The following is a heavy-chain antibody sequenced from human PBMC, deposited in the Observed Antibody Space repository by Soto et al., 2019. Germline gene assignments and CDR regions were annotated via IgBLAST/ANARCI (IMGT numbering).Heavy chain of an antibody. CDR3: AKSSRSIAVAGYYFDY. D-gene: IGHD6-19*01. J-gene: IGHJ4*02. Sequence: GGSLRLSCAASGFTFSSYAMSWVRQAPGKGLEWVSAISGSGGSTYYADSVKGRFTISRDNSKNTLYLQMNSLRAEDTAVYYCAKSSRSIAVAGYYFDYWGQGTLVTVSS. V-gene: IGHV3-23*01. CDR2: ISGSGGST. CDR1: GFTFSSYA.